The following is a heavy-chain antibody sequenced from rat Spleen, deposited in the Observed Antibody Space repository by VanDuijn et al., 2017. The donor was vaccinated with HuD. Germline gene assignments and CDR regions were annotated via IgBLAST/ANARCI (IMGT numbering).Heavy chain of an antibody. V-gene: IGHV5-29*01. D-gene: IGHD5-1*01. Sequence: EVQLVESDGGLVQPGRSLKLSCAASGFTLSDHYMAWVRQTPTKGLEWVATISYDGSRTYYRDSVKGRFTISRDNAKRALYLQMDSLRSEDTATYYCARTKLGPFDYWGQGVMVTVSS. CDR2: ISYDGSRT. CDR1: GFTLSDHY. CDR3: ARTKLGPFDY. J-gene: IGHJ2*01.